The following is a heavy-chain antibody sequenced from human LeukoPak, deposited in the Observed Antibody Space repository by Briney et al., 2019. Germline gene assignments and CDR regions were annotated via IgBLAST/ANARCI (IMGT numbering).Heavy chain of an antibody. Sequence: GGSLRLSCAASGFTFSSYGMHWVRQAPGKGLEWVAVIWYDGSNKYYADSVKGRFTISRDNAKNSLYLQMNSLGDEDTAVYYCARAPVGLKADAFDVWGQGTMVTVSS. CDR2: IWYDGSNK. CDR3: ARAPVGLKADAFDV. D-gene: IGHD1-26*01. V-gene: IGHV3-33*01. CDR1: GFTFSSYG. J-gene: IGHJ3*01.